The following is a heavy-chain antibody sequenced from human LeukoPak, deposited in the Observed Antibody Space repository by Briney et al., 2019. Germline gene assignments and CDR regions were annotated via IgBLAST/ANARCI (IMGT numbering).Heavy chain of an antibody. CDR1: GGSIRSSSYY. V-gene: IGHV4-39*01. J-gene: IGHJ6*03. CDR2: IYYSGST. Sequence: PSETLSLTCTVFGGSIRSSSYYWGWIRQPAGKGLEWIGIIYYSGSTYYNPSLKSRVTISVDTSKNQFSLKLSSVTAADTAVYYCARTLRYFDWLGYYYYYYMDVWGKGTTVTISS. D-gene: IGHD3-9*01. CDR3: ARTLRYFDWLGYYYYYYMDV.